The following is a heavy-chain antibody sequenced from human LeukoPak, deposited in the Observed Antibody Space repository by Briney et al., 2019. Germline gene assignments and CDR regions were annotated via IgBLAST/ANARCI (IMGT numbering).Heavy chain of an antibody. CDR1: GFSFSGHW. Sequence: GGSLRLFCTDSGFSFSGHWMHWARHLPGKGLAWVSLISPPGSTTSYAHPVKARFTVSRDNAKNSLYLQMSNLRAEDTAVYFCARGGGLDVWGQGATVTVSS. CDR3: ARGGGLDV. D-gene: IGHD3-16*01. CDR2: ISPPGSTT. V-gene: IGHV3-74*01. J-gene: IGHJ6*02.